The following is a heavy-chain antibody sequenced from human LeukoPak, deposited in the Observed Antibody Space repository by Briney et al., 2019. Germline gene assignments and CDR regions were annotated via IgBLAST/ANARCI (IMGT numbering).Heavy chain of an antibody. D-gene: IGHD4-11*01. Sequence: GGSLRLSCAAFGFTVSSNYMSWVRQAPGKGLEWVSVIYSGGSTYYADSVKDRFTISRDNSKNTLYLQMNSLRAEDTAVYYCASVTTWYFQHWGQGTLVTVSS. J-gene: IGHJ1*01. CDR2: IYSGGST. V-gene: IGHV3-66*02. CDR1: GFTVSSNY. CDR3: ASVTTWYFQH.